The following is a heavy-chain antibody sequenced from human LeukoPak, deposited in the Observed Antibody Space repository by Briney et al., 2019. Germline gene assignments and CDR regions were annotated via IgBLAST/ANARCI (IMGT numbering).Heavy chain of an antibody. J-gene: IGHJ2*01. V-gene: IGHV1-24*01. Sequence: ASVKVSCKVSGYTLTELSMHWVRQAPGKGLEWMGGFDPEDGETIYAQKFQGRVTMTEDTSTDTAYMELSSLRSEDTAVYYCATDPYSGSYGGWYFDLWGRGTLVTVSS. CDR3: ATDPYSGSYGGWYFDL. CDR1: GYTLTELS. D-gene: IGHD1-26*01. CDR2: FDPEDGET.